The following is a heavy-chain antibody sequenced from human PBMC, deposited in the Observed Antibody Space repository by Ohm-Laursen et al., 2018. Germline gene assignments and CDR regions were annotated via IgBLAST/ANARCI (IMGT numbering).Heavy chain of an antibody. Sequence: ASVKVSCKASGYTFTGYYMHWVRQAPGQGLEWIGIINTGGGSTSHAQKFQGRLTMTRDTSTSTVYMELSSLRSEDTAMYYCARGQPIDFWGQGTLVTVPS. CDR1: GYTFTGYY. CDR2: INTGGGST. J-gene: IGHJ4*02. CDR3: ARGQPIDF. V-gene: IGHV1-46*01.